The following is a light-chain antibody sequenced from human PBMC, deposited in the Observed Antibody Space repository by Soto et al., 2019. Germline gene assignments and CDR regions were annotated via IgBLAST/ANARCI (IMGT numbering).Light chain of an antibody. J-gene: IGKJ2*01. CDR2: GAS. V-gene: IGKV3-20*01. Sequence: EIVLTQSPGTLSLSPGERATLSCRASQSVSSSYLAWYQQKPGQAPRLLIYGASSRATGIPDRFSGSGSGIDFTLTISRLEPEDFAVYYCQQYGSSLYTSGQGTKLEIK. CDR1: QSVSSSY. CDR3: QQYGSSLYT.